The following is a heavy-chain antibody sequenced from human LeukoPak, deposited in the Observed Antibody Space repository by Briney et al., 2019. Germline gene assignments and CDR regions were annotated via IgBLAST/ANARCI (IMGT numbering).Heavy chain of an antibody. CDR3: ARVLKYYGSGSFFDY. D-gene: IGHD3-10*01. CDR2: ISAYNGNT. V-gene: IGHV1-18*04. CDR1: GYTFTSYG. J-gene: IGHJ4*02. Sequence: ASVKVSCKASGYTFTSYGISWVRQAPGQGLEWMGWISAYNGNTNYAQKLQGRVTMTTDTSTSTAYMELRSLRSDDTAVYYCARVLKYYGSGSFFDYWGQGTLVTVSS.